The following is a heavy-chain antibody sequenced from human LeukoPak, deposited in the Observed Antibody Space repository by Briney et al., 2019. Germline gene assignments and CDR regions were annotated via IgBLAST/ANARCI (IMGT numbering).Heavy chain of an antibody. Sequence: PGRSLRLFCAASGFTFSSYGMHWVRQAPGKGLEWVAVISYDGSNKYYADSVKGRFTISRDNSKNTLYLQMNSLRAEDTAVYYCAKVGATTAPSWGQGTLVTVSS. D-gene: IGHD1-26*01. CDR2: ISYDGSNK. J-gene: IGHJ5*02. V-gene: IGHV3-30*18. CDR3: AKVGATTAPS. CDR1: GFTFSSYG.